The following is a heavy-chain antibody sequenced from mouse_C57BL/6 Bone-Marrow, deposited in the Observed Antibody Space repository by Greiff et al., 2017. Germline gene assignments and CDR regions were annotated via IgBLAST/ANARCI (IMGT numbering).Heavy chain of an antibody. CDR1: GYTFTDYY. Sequence: EVQLQQSGPELVKPGASVKISCKASGYTFTDYYMNWVKQSHGKSLEWIGDINPNNGGTSYNQKFKGKATLTVDKSSSTAYMELRSLTSEDSAVYYCASRITTVVAKDAMDYWGQGTSVTVSS. D-gene: IGHD1-1*01. CDR2: INPNNGGT. CDR3: ASRITTVVAKDAMDY. V-gene: IGHV1-26*01. J-gene: IGHJ4*01.